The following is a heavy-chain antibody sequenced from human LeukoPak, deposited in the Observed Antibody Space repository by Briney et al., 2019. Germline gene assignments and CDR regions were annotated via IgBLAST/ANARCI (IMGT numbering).Heavy chain of an antibody. V-gene: IGHV5-51*01. J-gene: IGHJ4*02. D-gene: IGHD1-26*01. CDR1: GYSFTSYW. Sequence: GESLKISCKGSGYSFTSYWIGWVRQMPGKGLEWMGVIYPGDSNTRYSPSFQGQVTISADKSISTAYLQWSSLKASDTAMYYCAKIVGPITSHFDYWGQGTLLTVSS. CDR3: AKIVGPITSHFDY. CDR2: IYPGDSNT.